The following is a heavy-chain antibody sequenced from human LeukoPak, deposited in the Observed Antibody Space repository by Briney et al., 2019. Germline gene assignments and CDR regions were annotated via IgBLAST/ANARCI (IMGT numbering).Heavy chain of an antibody. CDR3: ARVGSPGYFYL. J-gene: IGHJ2*01. D-gene: IGHD3-16*01. Sequence: SHTPSLTCAISGDSVSSKSAAWNWIRHSPSRGLWWLGRTYYRSKWYNDYAVSVKSRITINPDTSKNQFSLQLNSVTPEDTAVYYCARVGSPGYFYLWGRGTLVTVSS. CDR2: TYYRSKWYN. V-gene: IGHV6-1*01. CDR1: GDSVSSKSAA.